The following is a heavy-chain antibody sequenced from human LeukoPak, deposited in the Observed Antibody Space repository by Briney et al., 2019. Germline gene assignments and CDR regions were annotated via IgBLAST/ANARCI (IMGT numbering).Heavy chain of an antibody. CDR1: GCTFSSYA. V-gene: IGHV1-69*01. J-gene: IGHJ4*02. D-gene: IGHD6-19*01. Sequence: SVKVSCKASGCTFSSYAISWVRQAPGQGLEWMGGIIPIFGTANYAQKFQGRVTITADGSTSTAYMELSSLRSEDTAVYYCARDPSSSGWPHFDYWGQGTLVTVSS. CDR2: IIPIFGTA. CDR3: ARDPSSSGWPHFDY.